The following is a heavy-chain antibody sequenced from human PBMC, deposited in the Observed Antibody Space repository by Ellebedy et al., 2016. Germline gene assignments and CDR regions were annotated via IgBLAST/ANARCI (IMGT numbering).Heavy chain of an antibody. J-gene: IGHJ4*02. CDR1: GSNFNSLA. V-gene: IGHV3-23*01. D-gene: IGHD6-19*01. CDR3: ARLRPVAGTGGY. CDR2: VGESGDWT. Sequence: GESLKISCVVSGSNFNSLAMSWVRQAPGKGLEWVSSVGESGDWTDYADSVKGRFTIFRENSKSTLFLQMNSLRVDDTAVYYCARLRPVAGTGGYWGQGTLVTVSS.